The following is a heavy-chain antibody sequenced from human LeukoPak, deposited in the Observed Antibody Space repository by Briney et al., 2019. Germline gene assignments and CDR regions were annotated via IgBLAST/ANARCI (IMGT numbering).Heavy chain of an antibody. D-gene: IGHD2-2*01. V-gene: IGHV1-2*02. CDR1: GYTFTGYQ. J-gene: IGHJ6*03. CDR3: ARVKDCSNSSCYFYYYYMDV. Sequence: GASVKVSCKASGYTFTGYQIHWVRQAPGQGLEWMGWINPNSGDTKYAQKFQGRVTMTRDTSTSTAYMELSRLRSDDTAVYYCARVKDCSNSSCYFYYYYMDVWGKGTTVTISS. CDR2: INPNSGDT.